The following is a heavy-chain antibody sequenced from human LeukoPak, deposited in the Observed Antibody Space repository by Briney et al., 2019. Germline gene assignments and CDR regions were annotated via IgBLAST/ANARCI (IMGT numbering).Heavy chain of an antibody. CDR2: IWYGGSNK. V-gene: IGHV3-30*02. CDR1: GFTFSSYG. CDR3: AKDSGTIFGVVNYFDY. D-gene: IGHD3-3*01. Sequence: GSLRLSCAATGFTFSSYGMHWVRQAPGKGLEWVAVIWYGGSNKYYADSVKGRFTISRDNSKNTLYLQMNSLRAEDTAVYYCAKDSGTIFGVVNYFDYWGQGTLVTVSS. J-gene: IGHJ4*02.